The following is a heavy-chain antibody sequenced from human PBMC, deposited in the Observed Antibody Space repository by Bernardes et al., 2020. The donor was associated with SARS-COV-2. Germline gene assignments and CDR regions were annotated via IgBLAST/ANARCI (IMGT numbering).Heavy chain of an antibody. V-gene: IGHV1-2*02. Sequence: ASVKVSCKASGYTFTGFYIHWVRQAPGQGLEWMGWIKPHNGDTTYAQKFQGRVTMTRDTSISTVYMELTRLRSDDTAIYYCARDGEYSTSGIEYWGQGPLVTVSS. CDR1: GYTFTGFY. CDR2: IKPHNGDT. CDR3: ARDGEYSTSGIEY. J-gene: IGHJ4*02. D-gene: IGHD6-6*01.